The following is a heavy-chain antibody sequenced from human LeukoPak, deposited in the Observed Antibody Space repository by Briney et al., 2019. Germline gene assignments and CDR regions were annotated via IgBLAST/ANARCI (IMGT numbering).Heavy chain of an antibody. Sequence: SETLSLTCTVSGGSISSYYWSWIRQPPGKGLEWIGYIYYSGSTNYNPSLKSRVTISVDTSKNQFSLKLSSVTAADTAVYYCARVIGYSGYDAFDYWGQGTLVTVSS. D-gene: IGHD5-12*01. CDR3: ARVIGYSGYDAFDY. CDR1: GGSISSYY. CDR2: IYYSGST. J-gene: IGHJ4*02. V-gene: IGHV4-59*01.